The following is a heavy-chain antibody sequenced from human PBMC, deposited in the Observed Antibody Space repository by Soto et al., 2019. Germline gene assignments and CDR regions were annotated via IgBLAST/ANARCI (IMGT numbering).Heavy chain of an antibody. J-gene: IGHJ4*02. Sequence: ASVKVSCKSSGYPFTHYGITWVRQAPGQGLEWMGWISPYNGNTNYGQTLQGRVTLTTDTSTSTVYMELRSLRSDDTAVYYCARVGAVATEFLDYWGQGTLVTVS. CDR3: ARVGAVATEFLDY. CDR1: GYPFTHYG. CDR2: ISPYNGNT. V-gene: IGHV1-18*01. D-gene: IGHD5-12*01.